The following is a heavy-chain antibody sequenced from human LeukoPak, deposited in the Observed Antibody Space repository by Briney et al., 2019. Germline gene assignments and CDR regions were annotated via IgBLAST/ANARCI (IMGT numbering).Heavy chain of an antibody. Sequence: GGSLRLSCAASGFTFSSYSMNWVRQAPGKGLEWVSSISSSSSYIYYADSVKGRFTISRDNAKNSLYLQMNSLRAEDTAVYYCARALHDYGDYGRAYYFDYWGQGTLVTVSS. CDR3: ARALHDYGDYGRAYYFDY. J-gene: IGHJ4*02. CDR2: ISSSSSYI. D-gene: IGHD4-17*01. V-gene: IGHV3-21*01. CDR1: GFTFSSYS.